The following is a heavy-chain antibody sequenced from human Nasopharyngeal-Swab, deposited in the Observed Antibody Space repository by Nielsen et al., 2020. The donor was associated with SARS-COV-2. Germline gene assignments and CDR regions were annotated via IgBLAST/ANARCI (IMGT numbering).Heavy chain of an antibody. Sequence: GESLKISCAASGFSITTYGMTWVRQAPGKGPEWVSGISELGSGIYHADSVRGRFSISRDTSKNTVYLQMNTVRAEDTGLYYCARGLTGHIVQWIPSPYWGQGTLVTVSS. D-gene: IGHD1-14*01. CDR2: ISELGSGI. V-gene: IGHV3-23*01. J-gene: IGHJ4*02. CDR3: ARGLTGHIVQWIPSPY. CDR1: GFSITTYG.